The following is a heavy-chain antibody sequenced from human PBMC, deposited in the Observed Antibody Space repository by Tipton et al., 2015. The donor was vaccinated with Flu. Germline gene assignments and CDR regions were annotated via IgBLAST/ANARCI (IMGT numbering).Heavy chain of an antibody. CDR2: INSDGSNT. Sequence: SLRLSCAASGPTFSGYWMHWVRQVPGRGLMWVSRINSDGSNTNYADSVKGRFTISRDNVKNTLYLKMDSLRAEDTAVYYCAREVSRDGYNRTFDYWGQGTLVTVSS. D-gene: IGHD5-24*01. J-gene: IGHJ4*02. CDR3: AREVSRDGYNRTFDY. CDR1: GPTFSGYW. V-gene: IGHV3-74*01.